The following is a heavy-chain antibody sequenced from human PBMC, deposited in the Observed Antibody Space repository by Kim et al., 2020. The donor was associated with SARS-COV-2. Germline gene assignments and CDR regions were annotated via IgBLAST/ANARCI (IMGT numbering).Heavy chain of an antibody. J-gene: IGHJ4*02. Sequence: ADSVKGRFTISRDNSKNTLFLQMNSLRAEDTAVYYCAKGGNYYGSGSLDYWGQGTLVTVSS. V-gene: IGHV3-23*01. CDR3: AKGGNYYGSGSLDY. D-gene: IGHD3-10*01.